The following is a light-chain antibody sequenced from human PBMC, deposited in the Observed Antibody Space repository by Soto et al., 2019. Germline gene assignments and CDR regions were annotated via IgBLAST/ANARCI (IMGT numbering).Light chain of an antibody. V-gene: IGLV2-8*01. Sequence: QSARTLPPSASVSPGQSVAISCTGTSSDVGGYNYVSWYQQHPGKAPKLMIYEVNKRPSGVPDRFSGSKSGNTASLTVSGLQAEDEADYYCSSYAGSSNVFGTGTKVTVL. CDR2: EVN. CDR1: SSDVGGYNY. J-gene: IGLJ1*01. CDR3: SSYAGSSNV.